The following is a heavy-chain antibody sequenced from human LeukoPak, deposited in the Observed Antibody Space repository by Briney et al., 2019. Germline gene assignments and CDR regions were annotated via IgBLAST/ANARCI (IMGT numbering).Heavy chain of an antibody. CDR2: ISSSSSYI. V-gene: IGHV3-21*01. Sequence: GSLRLSCAASGCTFSSYSMNWVRQAPGKGLEWVSSISSSSSYIYYADSVKGRFTISRDNAKNSLYLQMNSLRAEDTAVYYCAREPRGSSSWRTSDYWGQGTLVTVSS. J-gene: IGHJ4*02. CDR1: GCTFSSYS. D-gene: IGHD6-13*01. CDR3: AREPRGSSSWRTSDY.